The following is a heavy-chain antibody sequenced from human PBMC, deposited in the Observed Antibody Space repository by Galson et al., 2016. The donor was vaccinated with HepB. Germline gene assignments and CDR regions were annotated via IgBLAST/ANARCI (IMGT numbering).Heavy chain of an antibody. D-gene: IGHD3-22*01. CDR3: TLDSSGYYGFDM. Sequence: SVKASCKASGFTFTSSAVQWVRQARGQRLEWIGWIVVDSGSTNFAQMFQERVTITRDMSTSTAYMELSSLRSEDTAVYYCTLDSSGYYGFDMWGPGTMVTVSS. V-gene: IGHV1-58*01. CDR2: IVVDSGST. J-gene: IGHJ3*02. CDR1: GFTFTSSA.